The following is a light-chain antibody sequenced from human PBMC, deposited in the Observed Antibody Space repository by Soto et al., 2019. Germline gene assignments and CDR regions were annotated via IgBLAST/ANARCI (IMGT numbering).Light chain of an antibody. CDR2: GAS. Sequence: EIVMTQSPGTLSVSPGESATLSCRASQSVRSNLAWYQQKPGQAPRLLIYGASTRATGIPARFSGSGSGTEFTLTISSLQSEDLAGYYCHKYNMWPPLIFGGGTKVVIK. V-gene: IGKV3-15*01. CDR3: HKYNMWPPLI. CDR1: QSVRSN. J-gene: IGKJ4*01.